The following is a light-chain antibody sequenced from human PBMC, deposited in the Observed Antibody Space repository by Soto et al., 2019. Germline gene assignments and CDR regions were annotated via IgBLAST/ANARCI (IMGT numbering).Light chain of an antibody. J-gene: IGLJ1*01. Sequence: QSVLTQPASVSGSPGQSITISCTGTSSDVGGYNYVSRYQRHPGKAPKLMIYEVSNRPSGVSNRLSGSKSGNTASLTISGLQAEDEADYYCSSYTSSSTYVFGTGTKVTVL. CDR2: EVS. V-gene: IGLV2-14*01. CDR3: SSYTSSSTYV. CDR1: SSDVGGYNY.